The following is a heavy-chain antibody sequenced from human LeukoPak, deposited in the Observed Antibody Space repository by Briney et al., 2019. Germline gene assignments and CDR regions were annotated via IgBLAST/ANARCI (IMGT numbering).Heavy chain of an antibody. V-gene: IGHV3-33*01. CDR2: IWYDGSNK. CDR1: GFTFSSYG. J-gene: IGHJ4*02. CDR3: ARDRLTGTEEGLIYY. D-gene: IGHD1-7*01. Sequence: GGSLRLSCAASGFTFSSYGMHWVRQAPGKGLEWVAVIWYDGSNKYYADSVKGRFTISRDNAKNSLYLQMNSLRAEDTAVYYCARDRLTGTEEGLIYYWGQGTLVTVSS.